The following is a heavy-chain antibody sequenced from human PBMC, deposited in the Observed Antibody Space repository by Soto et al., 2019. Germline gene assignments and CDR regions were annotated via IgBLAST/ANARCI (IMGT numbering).Heavy chain of an antibody. CDR3: ARPKALGWGVIRD. V-gene: IGHV4-34*02. CDR1: GGSLSGYY. J-gene: IGHJ4*02. D-gene: IGHD3-16*02. CDR2: IDRSGSP. Sequence: QVQLQQWGAGLLRPSETLSLTCAVYGGSLSGYYWSWIRQAPGKGLEWIGEIDRSGSPNYNPSLKSRVTMSGDTSKNQFSLKLTSVTAADTAVYYCARPKALGWGVIRDWAQGMLVTVSS.